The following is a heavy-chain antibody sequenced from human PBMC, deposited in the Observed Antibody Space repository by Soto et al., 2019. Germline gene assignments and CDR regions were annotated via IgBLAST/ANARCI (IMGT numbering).Heavy chain of an antibody. CDR1: GGTFSSYT. J-gene: IGHJ6*02. CDR2: IIPILGIA. Sequence: QVQLVQSGAEVKKPGSSVKVSCKASGGTFSSYTISWVRQAPGQGLEWMGRIIPILGIANYAQKFQGRVTINADKSTSTAYMELSSLRSEDTAVYYCAGRGDTPYYGMDVWGQGTTVTVSS. D-gene: IGHD5-18*01. CDR3: AGRGDTPYYGMDV. V-gene: IGHV1-69*02.